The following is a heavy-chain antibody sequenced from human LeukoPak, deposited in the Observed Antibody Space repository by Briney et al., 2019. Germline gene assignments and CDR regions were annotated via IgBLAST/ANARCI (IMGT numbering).Heavy chain of an antibody. D-gene: IGHD2-15*01. J-gene: IGHJ4*02. Sequence: KPSQTLSLTCTVSGGSISSGSYCWSWIRQPAGKGLEWIGHIYTSGSTNYNPSLKSRVTISVDTSKNQFSLKLSSVTAADTAVYYCAREGCSGGSCYLLFHPYYFDYWGQGTLVTVSS. CDR2: IYTSGST. CDR1: GGSISSGSYC. V-gene: IGHV4-61*09. CDR3: AREGCSGGSCYLLFHPYYFDY.